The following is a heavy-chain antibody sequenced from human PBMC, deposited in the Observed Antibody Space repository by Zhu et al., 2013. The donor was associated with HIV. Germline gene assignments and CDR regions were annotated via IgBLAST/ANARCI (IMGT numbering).Heavy chain of an antibody. CDR3: ARGLYSSSSAAHYDAFDI. D-gene: IGHD6-13*01. Sequence: QVQLVQSGAEVKKPGASVKVSCKASGYTFTGYYMHWVRQAPGQGLEWMGWINPNSGGTNYAQKFQGWVTMTRDTSISTAYMELSRLRSDDTAVYYCARGLYSSSSAAHYDAFDIWGQGTMVTVSS. CDR1: GYTFTGYY. J-gene: IGHJ3*02. CDR2: INPNSGGT. V-gene: IGHV1-2*04.